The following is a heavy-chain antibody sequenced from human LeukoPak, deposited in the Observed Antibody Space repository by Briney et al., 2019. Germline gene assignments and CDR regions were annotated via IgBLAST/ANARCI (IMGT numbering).Heavy chain of an antibody. Sequence: GASVKASCKASGYTFTGYYMHWVRQAPGQGLEWMGWINPNSGGTNYAQKFQGWVTMTRDTSISTAYMELSRLRSDDTAVYYCARGRGQSQFWFDPWGQGTLVTVSS. D-gene: IGHD6-25*01. V-gene: IGHV1-2*04. J-gene: IGHJ5*02. CDR2: INPNSGGT. CDR3: ARGRGQSQFWFDP. CDR1: GYTFTGYY.